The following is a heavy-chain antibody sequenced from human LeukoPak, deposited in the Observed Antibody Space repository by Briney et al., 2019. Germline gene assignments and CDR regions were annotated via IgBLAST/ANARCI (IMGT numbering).Heavy chain of an antibody. Sequence: PSETLSLTCSVSGTSISSSSWTWIRQPPGKGLEWIGRIYTSGSTNYNPSLKSRVTISVDTSKNQFSLKLSSVTAADTAVYYCARRHVEYSSSSDPYYFDYWGQGTLVTVSS. D-gene: IGHD6-6*01. CDR1: GTSISSSS. V-gene: IGHV4-4*07. J-gene: IGHJ4*02. CDR3: ARRHVEYSSSSDPYYFDY. CDR2: IYTSGST.